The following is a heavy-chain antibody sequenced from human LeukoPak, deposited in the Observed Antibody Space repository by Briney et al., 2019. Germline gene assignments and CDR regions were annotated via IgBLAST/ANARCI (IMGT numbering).Heavy chain of an antibody. CDR1: GGTFNNYA. V-gene: IGHV1-69*13. CDR3: AREWAGYGSGSYYYY. D-gene: IGHD3-10*01. CDR2: IIPLFGTA. Sequence: SVKVSCKASGGTFNNYAISWVRQAPGQGLEWMGGIIPLFGTANYAQKFLGRVIITADESTSTTHMYLSSLKSEDTAVYYCAREWAGYGSGSYYYYWGQGTLVTVSS. J-gene: IGHJ4*02.